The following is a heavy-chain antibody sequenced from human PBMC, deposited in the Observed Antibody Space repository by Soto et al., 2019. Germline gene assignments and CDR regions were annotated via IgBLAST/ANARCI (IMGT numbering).Heavy chain of an antibody. D-gene: IGHD3-10*01. CDR2: INSRSSTI. Sequence: EVRLVESGGGLVQPGVSLRLSCAASGFTFSSYSINWVRQAPGKGLEWVSYINSRSSTIYYADSVKGRFTVSRDNAKNSLYLQMNSLRAEDTAVYYCARDGGWFGDHRYYVDYWGQGTLVTVSS. CDR3: ARDGGWFGDHRYYVDY. CDR1: GFTFSSYS. J-gene: IGHJ4*02. V-gene: IGHV3-48*01.